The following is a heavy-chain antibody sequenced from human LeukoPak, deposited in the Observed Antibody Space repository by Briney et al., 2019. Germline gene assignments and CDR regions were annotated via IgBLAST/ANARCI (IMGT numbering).Heavy chain of an antibody. CDR3: ARDSSAYCSSTSCRRTLDY. CDR2: VYYSGST. CDR1: GGSISSYY. V-gene: IGHV4-59*12. D-gene: IGHD2-2*01. Sequence: SETLSLTCIVSGGSISSYYWSWIRQPPGKGLEWIGYVYYSGSTYYNPSLKSRVTISVDTSKNQFSLKLSSVTAADTAVYYCARDSSAYCSSTSCRRTLDYWGQGTLVTVSS. J-gene: IGHJ4*02.